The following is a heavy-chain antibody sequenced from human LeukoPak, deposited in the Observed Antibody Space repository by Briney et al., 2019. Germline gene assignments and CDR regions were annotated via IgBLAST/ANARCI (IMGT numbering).Heavy chain of an antibody. D-gene: IGHD6-13*01. Sequence: GGSLRLSCAASGFTFISYRMNWVRQAPGKGLFWVSGISAGGGSTYYADSVKGRFSISRDNSRNTLYLQMNSLRAEDTAVYYCAKDAAGPEYWGQGTLVTVSS. V-gene: IGHV3-23*01. CDR2: ISAGGGST. CDR1: GFTFISYR. CDR3: AKDAAGPEY. J-gene: IGHJ4*02.